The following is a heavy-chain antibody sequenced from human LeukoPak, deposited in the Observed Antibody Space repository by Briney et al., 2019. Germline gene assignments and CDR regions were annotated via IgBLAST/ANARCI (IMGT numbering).Heavy chain of an antibody. D-gene: IGHD6-6*01. J-gene: IGHJ1*01. CDR2: IHDRGSD. CDR3: ARYGLVEFRNAFQY. CDR1: GASITTTNFW. Sequence: SETLSLTCSVSGASITTTNFWWTWIRQSPGRGLEWVGYIHDRGSDKYNPALESRATLSVDTSKNQFSLKLNSVTAADTAVYYCARYGLVEFRNAFQYWGQGILVSVSS. V-gene: IGHV4-61*01.